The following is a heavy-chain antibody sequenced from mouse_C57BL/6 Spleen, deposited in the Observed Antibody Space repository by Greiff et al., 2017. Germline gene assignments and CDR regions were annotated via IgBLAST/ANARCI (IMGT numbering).Heavy chain of an antibody. D-gene: IGHD1-1*01. CDR3: TRRHYYGSLDY. CDR1: GFTFSDAW. J-gene: IGHJ2*01. V-gene: IGHV6-6*01. Sequence: EVKVVESGGGLVQPGGSMKLSCAASGFTFSDAWMDWVRQSPEKGLEWVAEIRNKANNHATYYAESVKGRFTISRDDSKSSVYLQMHSLRAEDTGIYYCTRRHYYGSLDYWGQGTTLTVSS. CDR2: IRNKANNHAT.